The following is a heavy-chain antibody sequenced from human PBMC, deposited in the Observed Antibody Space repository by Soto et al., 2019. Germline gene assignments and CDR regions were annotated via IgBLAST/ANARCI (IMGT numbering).Heavy chain of an antibody. J-gene: IGHJ4*02. V-gene: IGHV1-3*01. CDR2: INAGNEDA. Sequence: QVQLVQSGAEVKKPGASVKVSCKASGYSFNMYYIHWVRQAPGQGLEWMGWINAGNEDATYSQKFQGRVTITRDMSASTVYLDLSSLRSEDTALYYCSREDYWGQGTLVTVAS. CDR1: GYSFNMYY. CDR3: SREDY.